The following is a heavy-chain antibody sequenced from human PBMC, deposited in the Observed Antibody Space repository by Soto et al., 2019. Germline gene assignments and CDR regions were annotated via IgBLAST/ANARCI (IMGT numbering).Heavy chain of an antibody. Sequence: ASVKVSCKASGYTFTIYYMHWVRQAPGQGLEWMGIINPSGGSTSYAQKFQGRVTMTRDTSTSTVYMELSSLRSEDTAVYYCARGHPHDYSNYGSWISLDYWGQGTLVTVSS. CDR2: INPSGGST. CDR1: GYTFTIYY. J-gene: IGHJ4*02. CDR3: ARGHPHDYSNYGSWISLDY. D-gene: IGHD4-4*01. V-gene: IGHV1-46*03.